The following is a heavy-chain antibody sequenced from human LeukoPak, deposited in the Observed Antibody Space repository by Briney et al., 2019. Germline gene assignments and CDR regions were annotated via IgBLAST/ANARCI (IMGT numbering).Heavy chain of an antibody. J-gene: IGHJ4*02. CDR1: GFTFSPYS. V-gene: IGHV3-48*04. CDR2: ISGRTSTI. CDR3: ARDTLHNWNY. D-gene: IGHD1-20*01. Sequence: PGGSLRLSCVVSGFTFSPYSMNWVRQAPGKGLEWVAYISGRTSTIYYADSVYGRFTISRDNAKNSLYLQMNSLRAEDTAVYYCARDTLHNWNYWGQGTLVTVSS.